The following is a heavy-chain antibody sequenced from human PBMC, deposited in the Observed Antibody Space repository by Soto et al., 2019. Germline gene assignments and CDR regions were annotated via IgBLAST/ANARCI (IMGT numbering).Heavy chain of an antibody. Sequence: QVQLVQSGAEVKKPGASVKVSCKASGYTFTSYAMHWVRQAPGQRLEWMGWINAGNGNTKYSQKFQGRVTITRDTSASTAYMELSSMRSEDTAVYYCARGPGGPDGPGDYWGQGTLVTVSS. D-gene: IGHD2-15*01. CDR2: INAGNGNT. V-gene: IGHV1-3*01. CDR1: GYTFTSYA. CDR3: ARGPGGPDGPGDY. J-gene: IGHJ4*02.